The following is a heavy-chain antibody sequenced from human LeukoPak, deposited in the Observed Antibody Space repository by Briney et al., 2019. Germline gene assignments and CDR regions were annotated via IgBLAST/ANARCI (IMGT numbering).Heavy chain of an antibody. CDR2: INHSGST. Sequence: SETLSLTCTVSGDSISSSNSYWSWIRQPPGKGLEWIGEINHSGSTNYNPSLKSRVTISVDTSKNQFSLKLSSVTAADTAVYYCARMGGRITISRQRPRLRAFDIWGQGTMVTVSS. V-gene: IGHV4-39*07. CDR1: GDSISSSNSY. D-gene: IGHD3-9*01. J-gene: IGHJ3*02. CDR3: ARMGGRITISRQRPRLRAFDI.